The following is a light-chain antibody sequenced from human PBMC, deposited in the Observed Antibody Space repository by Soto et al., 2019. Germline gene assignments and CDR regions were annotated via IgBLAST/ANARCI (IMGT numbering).Light chain of an antibody. Sequence: IQLTQSPSSLSASVGDRVTITCRASQDISINLAWYHQIPGKAPKVLISGASAVQTGVPSEFSGSGSGTDFTLTISSLQPEHFATYYCQQLHSYPYTLGQGTKLEI. V-gene: IGKV1-9*01. CDR2: GAS. CDR3: QQLHSYPYT. CDR1: QDISIN. J-gene: IGKJ2*01.